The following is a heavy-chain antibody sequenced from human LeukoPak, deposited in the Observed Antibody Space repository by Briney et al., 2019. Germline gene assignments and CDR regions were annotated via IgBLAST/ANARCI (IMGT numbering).Heavy chain of an antibody. CDR1: GFTFSDYG. V-gene: IGHV3-30*02. D-gene: IGHD3-10*01. Sequence: GGSLRLSCAASGFTFSDYGMHWVRQAPGKGLEWVTFIRYDGINQYYADSVKGRFTISRDNSKNTLDLQMNSLRAEDTAVYYCAKDGYYFGSGTYAGYWGQGTLVTGSS. J-gene: IGHJ4*02. CDR2: IRYDGINQ. CDR3: AKDGYYFGSGTYAGY.